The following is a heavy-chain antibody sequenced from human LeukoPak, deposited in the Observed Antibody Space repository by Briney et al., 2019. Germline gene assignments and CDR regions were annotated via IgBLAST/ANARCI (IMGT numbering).Heavy chain of an antibody. Sequence: GGSLRLSCAASGFTFDDYAMHWVRQAPGKGLEWVSGISWNSGSIGYADSVKGRFTISRDNSRNTLYLQMNSLRAEDTAVYSCARDLPFYDNSVYDTAWGQGTLVTVSS. V-gene: IGHV3-9*01. CDR3: ARDLPFYDNSVYDTA. CDR1: GFTFDDYA. D-gene: IGHD3-22*01. J-gene: IGHJ4*02. CDR2: ISWNSGSI.